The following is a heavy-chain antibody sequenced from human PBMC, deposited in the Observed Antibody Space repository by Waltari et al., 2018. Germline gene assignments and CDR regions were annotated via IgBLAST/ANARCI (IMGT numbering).Heavy chain of an antibody. D-gene: IGHD3-10*01. CDR2: IYYSGST. V-gene: IGHV4-39*07. J-gene: IGHJ4*02. CDR3: ARRGEVDYYYGSGSLDY. Sequence: QLQLQESGPGLVKPSETLSLTCTVSGGSISSSSYYWGWIRQPPGKGLEWIGSIYYSGSTYYNPSLKSRVTISVDTSKNQFALKLSSVTAADTAVYYCARRGEVDYYYGSGSLDYWGQGTLVTVSS. CDR1: GGSISSSSYY.